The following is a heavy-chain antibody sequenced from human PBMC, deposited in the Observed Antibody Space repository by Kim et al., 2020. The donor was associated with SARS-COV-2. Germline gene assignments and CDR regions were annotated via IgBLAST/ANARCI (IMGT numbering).Heavy chain of an antibody. CDR2: IYYSGST. CDR3: ARLNIQQQLVRGWFDP. D-gene: IGHD6-13*01. V-gene: IGHV4-59*13. J-gene: IGHJ5*02. Sequence: SETLSLTCTVSGGSISSYYLSWIRQPPGKGLEWIGYIYYSGSTNYNPSLNSRVTISVDTSKNQFSLKLSSVTAADTAVYYCARLNIQQQLVRGWFDPWGQGTLVTVSS. CDR1: GGSISSYY.